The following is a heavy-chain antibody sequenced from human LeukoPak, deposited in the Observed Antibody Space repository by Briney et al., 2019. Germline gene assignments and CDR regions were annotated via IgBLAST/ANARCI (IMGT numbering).Heavy chain of an antibody. CDR3: ARDFFTEYSSQIFDY. CDR2: INPNSGGT. J-gene: IGHJ4*02. D-gene: IGHD6-6*01. CDR1: GYTFTGYY. Sequence: APVKVSCKASGYTFTGYYMHWVRQAPGQGLEWMGWINPNSGGTNYAQKFQGWVTMTRDTSISTAYMELSRLRSDDTAVYYCARDFFTEYSSQIFDYWGQGTLVTVSS. V-gene: IGHV1-2*04.